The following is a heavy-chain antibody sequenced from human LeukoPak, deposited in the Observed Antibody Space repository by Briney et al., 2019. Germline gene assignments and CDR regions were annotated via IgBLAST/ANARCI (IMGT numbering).Heavy chain of an antibody. V-gene: IGHV3-48*04. CDR1: GFTFSSYS. D-gene: IGHD3-22*01. CDR3: ARVRGRYYDSSGQAYDY. J-gene: IGHJ4*02. Sequence: GGSLRLSCAASGFTFSSYSMNWVRQAPGKGLEWVSYISSSSSTIYYADSVKGRFTISRDNAKNSLYLQMNSLRAEDTAVYYCARVRGRYYDSSGQAYDYWGQGTLVTVSP. CDR2: ISSSSSTI.